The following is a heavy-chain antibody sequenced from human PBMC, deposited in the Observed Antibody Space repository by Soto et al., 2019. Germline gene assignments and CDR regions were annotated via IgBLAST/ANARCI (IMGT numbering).Heavy chain of an antibody. CDR3: ARESRGGNTYGYGY. V-gene: IGHV3-48*02. CDR1: GFTFSTYS. CDR2: ISSSSSNI. J-gene: IGHJ4*02. D-gene: IGHD5-18*01. Sequence: EVQLVEAGGGLVQPGGSLRLSCAASGFTFSTYSMNWVRQAPGKGLEWVSYISSSSSNINYADSVRGRFTTSRDNAKNSLFLQMNSLRDEDTAVYYCARESRGGNTYGYGYWGQGTLVIVSS.